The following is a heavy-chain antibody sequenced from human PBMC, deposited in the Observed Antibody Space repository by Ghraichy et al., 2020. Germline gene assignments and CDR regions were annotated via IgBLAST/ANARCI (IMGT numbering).Heavy chain of an antibody. J-gene: IGHJ4*02. V-gene: IGHV4-59*01. CDR2: IFYSGSI. CDR1: GAPITTYF. Sequence: SETLSLTCTASGAPITTYFWSWIRQPPGKGLEWIGDIFYSGSINYSPSLKSRVTILIDASNNQFSLNLSSVTAADTAVYYCARMGGYKEPLWYWGRGTLVAVSS. CDR3: ARMGGYKEPLWY. D-gene: IGHD3-10*01.